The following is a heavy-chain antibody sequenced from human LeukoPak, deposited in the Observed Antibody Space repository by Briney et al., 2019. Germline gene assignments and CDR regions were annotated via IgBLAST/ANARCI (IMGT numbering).Heavy chain of an antibody. V-gene: IGHV3-48*03. Sequence: GGSLRLSCAAAGCTFARSEMNWVRQAPGKGLEWISSSSMYYADSVKGRFTISRENAKRTLYLQMNSLRPEDTAVYYCARAGDKGTANWYFDLWGRGTLVTVSS. CDR3: ARAGDKGTANWYFDL. D-gene: IGHD2-21*01. J-gene: IGHJ2*01. CDR1: GCTFARSE. CDR2: SSM.